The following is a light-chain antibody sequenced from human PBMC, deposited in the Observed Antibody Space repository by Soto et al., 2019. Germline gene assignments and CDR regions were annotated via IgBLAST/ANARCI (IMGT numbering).Light chain of an antibody. CDR3: QQYYHWPRT. CDR2: ESS. Sequence: EIVLTQSPATLSLSSGERATLSCRASQNVANYLDWYQQKPGQAPRLLIYESSNRATGIAARFSGSGSGTDFILTITSLQSEDSGVFYCQQYYHWPRTFGQGTKVDIK. V-gene: IGKV3-11*01. CDR1: QNVANY. J-gene: IGKJ1*01.